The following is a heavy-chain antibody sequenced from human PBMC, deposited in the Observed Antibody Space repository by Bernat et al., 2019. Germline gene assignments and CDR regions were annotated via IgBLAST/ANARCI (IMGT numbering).Heavy chain of an antibody. D-gene: IGHD6-6*01. CDR1: GFTFSSYS. CDR3: ARDSSSTLYYYGMDV. J-gene: IGHJ6*02. V-gene: IGHV3-21*01. Sequence: EVQLVESGGGLVKPGGSLRLSCAASGFTFSSYSMNWVRQAPGKGLEWVSSISSSSSYIYYADSVKGRFTISRDNAKNSLYLQMNSLRAEDTAVYYCARDSSSTLYYYGMDVWGHGTTVTVSS. CDR2: ISSSSSYI.